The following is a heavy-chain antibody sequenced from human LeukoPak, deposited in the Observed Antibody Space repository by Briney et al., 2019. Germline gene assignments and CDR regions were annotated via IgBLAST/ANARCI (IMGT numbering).Heavy chain of an antibody. CDR2: IGSSGSTV. CDR1: GFSFSSCE. Sequence: GGSLRLSCAASGFSFSSCEMNWVRQAPGKGLEWVSYIGSSGSTVYYADSVKGRFTTSRDNAKNSLYLQMNSLRDEDTAVYYCARDTLVYADSPDAFDIWGQGTMVTVSS. D-gene: IGHD4-17*01. J-gene: IGHJ3*02. V-gene: IGHV3-48*03. CDR3: ARDTLVYADSPDAFDI.